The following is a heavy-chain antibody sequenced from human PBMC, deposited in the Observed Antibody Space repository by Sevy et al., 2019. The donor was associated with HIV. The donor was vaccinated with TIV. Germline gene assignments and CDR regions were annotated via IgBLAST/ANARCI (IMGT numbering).Heavy chain of an antibody. D-gene: IGHD3-22*01. J-gene: IGHJ3*02. CDR3: AKGYYYDSSGYYQNDAFDI. Sequence: GGSLRLSCAASGFTFSSYAMSWVRQAPGKGLEWVSAISGSGGSTYYADSVKGRFTISRDNSKNTLYLQMNSLRAEDKAVYYCAKGYYYDSSGYYQNDAFDIWGQGTMVTVSS. V-gene: IGHV3-23*01. CDR1: GFTFSSYA. CDR2: ISGSGGST.